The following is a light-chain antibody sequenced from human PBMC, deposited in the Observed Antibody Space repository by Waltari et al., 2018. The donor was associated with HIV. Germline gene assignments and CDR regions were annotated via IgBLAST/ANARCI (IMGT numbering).Light chain of an antibody. J-gene: IGLJ3*02. CDR3: QSYDTNLSGSV. V-gene: IGLV1-40*01. CDR1: SSNIGAHYY. Sequence: QSVLTQPPSVSGAPGQSVTIYFAGSSSNIGAHYYVHWYQQVPGTAPKLLIFADRNRPSGVPDRFSGSTSGTSASLAIPGLQAEDEADYYCQSYDTNLSGSVFGGGTKVTVL. CDR2: ADR.